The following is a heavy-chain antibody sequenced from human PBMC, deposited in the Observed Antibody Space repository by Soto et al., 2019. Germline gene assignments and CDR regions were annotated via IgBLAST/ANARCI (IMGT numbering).Heavy chain of an antibody. J-gene: IGHJ4*02. CDR2: ISYDGSNK. CDR3: AKDRDGYLDY. V-gene: IGHV3-30*18. Sequence: GGSLRLSCAASGFTFSSYGMHWVRQAPGKGLEWVAVISYDGSNKYYADSVKGRFTVSRDNSKNTLYLQMNSLRAEDTAVYYCAKDRDGYLDYWGQGTLVTVSS. CDR1: GFTFSSYG.